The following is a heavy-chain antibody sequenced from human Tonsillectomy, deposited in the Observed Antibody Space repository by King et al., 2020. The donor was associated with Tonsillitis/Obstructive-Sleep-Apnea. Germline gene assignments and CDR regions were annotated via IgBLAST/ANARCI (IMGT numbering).Heavy chain of an antibody. D-gene: IGHD2-8*01. Sequence: VQLVESGGGVVQPGRSLRLSCAASGFTFSTYAMHWVRQAPGKGLEWVADISYDGSNKYYADSVKGRFTISRDNSKNTLYLQMNSLRAEDTAVFYCARELGPHCINGLCYTFDHGDQGSLVTVSS. CDR1: GFTFSTYA. CDR2: ISYDGSNK. CDR3: ARELGPHCINGLCYTFDH. J-gene: IGHJ4*02. V-gene: IGHV3-30*04.